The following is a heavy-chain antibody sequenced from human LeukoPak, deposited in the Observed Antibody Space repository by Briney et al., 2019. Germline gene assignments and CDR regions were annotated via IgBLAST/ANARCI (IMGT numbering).Heavy chain of an antibody. Sequence: SETLSLTCIVSGDSINSGRNYWGWIRQSTGKGLEWIASVYFSGSSQYDPSLMGRAFISVDSSKNQVSLRLDSVTAADSAVYHCARHLSGTTTAHYFDFWGQGTLVTVSS. CDR3: ARHLSGTTTAHYFDF. CDR2: VYFSGSS. V-gene: IGHV4-39*01. CDR1: GDSINSGRNY. J-gene: IGHJ4*02. D-gene: IGHD1-14*01.